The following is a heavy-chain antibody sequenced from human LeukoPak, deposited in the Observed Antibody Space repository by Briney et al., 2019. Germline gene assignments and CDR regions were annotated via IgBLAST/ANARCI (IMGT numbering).Heavy chain of an antibody. CDR1: GGSISSYY. V-gene: IGHV4-59*01. Sequence: PSETLSLTCTVSGGSISSYYWSWIRQPPGKGLEWIGYIYYGGSTNYNPSLKSRVTISVDTSKNQFSLKLSSVTAADTAVYYCARGWADYYYYYGMDVWGQGTTVTVSS. J-gene: IGHJ6*02. D-gene: IGHD5-24*01. CDR3: ARGWADYYYYYGMDV. CDR2: IYYGGST.